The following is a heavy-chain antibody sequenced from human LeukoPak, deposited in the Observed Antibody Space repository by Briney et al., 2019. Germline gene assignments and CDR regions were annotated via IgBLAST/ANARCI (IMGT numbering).Heavy chain of an antibody. J-gene: IGHJ6*02. V-gene: IGHV3-9*01. Sequence: GGSLRLSCAASGFTFDDYAMHWVRQAPGNGLEWVSGISWNSGSIGYADSVKGRFTISRDNAKNSLYLQMNSLRAEDTALYYCATDMGEFDGSGSYFPLAGYYYYGMDVWGHGTTVTVSS. CDR3: ATDMGEFDGSGSYFPLAGYYYYGMDV. CDR2: ISWNSGSI. D-gene: IGHD3-10*01. CDR1: GFTFDDYA.